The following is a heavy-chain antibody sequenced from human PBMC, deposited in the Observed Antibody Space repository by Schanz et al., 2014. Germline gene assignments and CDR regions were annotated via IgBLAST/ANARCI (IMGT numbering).Heavy chain of an antibody. CDR2: ITPTLGKV. Sequence: QVQLVQSGAEVKKPGSSVNVSCEASGGTFGRYTISWLRQAPGQGLEWMGRITPTLGKVDYAQKFQGRVTITADISTSTAYMELISLTSEDTAVYYCARDPQYYYGSGRGYWGQGTLVTVST. V-gene: IGHV1-69*08. J-gene: IGHJ4*02. CDR1: GGTFGRYT. CDR3: ARDPQYYYGSGRGY. D-gene: IGHD3-10*01.